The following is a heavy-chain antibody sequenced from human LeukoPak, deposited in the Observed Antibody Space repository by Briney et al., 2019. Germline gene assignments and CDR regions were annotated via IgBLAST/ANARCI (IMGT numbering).Heavy chain of an antibody. CDR2: IYYSGST. J-gene: IGHJ4*02. Sequence: SETLSLTCTVSGGSISSYCWSWIRQPPGKGLEWIGYIYYSGSTNYNPSLKSRVTISLDTSKNQFSLNLSSVTAADTAVYYCARHRSVSQVLRFLEWSPFDYWGQGTLVTVSS. CDR3: ARHRSVSQVLRFLEWSPFDY. V-gene: IGHV4-59*08. D-gene: IGHD3-3*01. CDR1: GGSISSYC.